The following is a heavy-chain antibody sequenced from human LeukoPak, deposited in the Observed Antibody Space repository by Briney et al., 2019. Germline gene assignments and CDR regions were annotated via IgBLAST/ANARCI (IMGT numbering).Heavy chain of an antibody. D-gene: IGHD5-24*01. Sequence: SGGSLRLSCAASGFTFSSYAMSWVRQAPGKGLEWVSAISGSDGSTYYADSVKGRFTISRDNSKNTLDLQMNSLRAEDTAIYYCAKDSREYNFRTGYYFDYWGQGTLVTVSS. CDR1: GFTFSSYA. CDR3: AKDSREYNFRTGYYFDY. CDR2: ISGSDGST. J-gene: IGHJ4*02. V-gene: IGHV3-23*01.